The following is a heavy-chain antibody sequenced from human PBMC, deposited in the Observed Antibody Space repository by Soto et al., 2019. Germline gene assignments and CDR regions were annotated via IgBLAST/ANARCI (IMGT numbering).Heavy chain of an antibody. D-gene: IGHD3-22*01. CDR2: ISGYNGNT. Sequence: QVHLVQSGPEVKKPGASVKVSCEVSGYGFRGQGVSWVRQAPGQRFEWMGWISGYNGNTDYAPKFQGRLSLTTDTSTSTAYMELRGLRFDDTAVYFCTRVRWGFANDSSGYYPYYFDYWGQGALVTVSS. V-gene: IGHV1-18*01. J-gene: IGHJ4*02. CDR3: TRVRWGFANDSSGYYPYYFDY. CDR1: GYGFRGQG.